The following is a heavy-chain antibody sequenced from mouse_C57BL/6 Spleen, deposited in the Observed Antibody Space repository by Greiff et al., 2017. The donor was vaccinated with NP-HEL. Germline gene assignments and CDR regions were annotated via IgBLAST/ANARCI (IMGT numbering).Heavy chain of an antibody. V-gene: IGHV1-81*01. CDR3: ARRYSPFDY. CDR2: IYPRSGNT. CDR1: GYTFTSYG. J-gene: IGHJ2*01. D-gene: IGHD1-1*01. Sequence: VKLMESGAELARPGASVKLSCKASGYTFTSYGISWVKQRTGQGLEWIGEIYPRSGNTYYNEKFKGKATLTADKSSSTAYMELRSLTSEDSAVYFCARRYSPFDYWGQGTTLTVSS.